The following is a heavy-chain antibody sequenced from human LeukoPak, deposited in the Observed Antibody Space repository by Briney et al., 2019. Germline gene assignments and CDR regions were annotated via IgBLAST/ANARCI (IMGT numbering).Heavy chain of an antibody. V-gene: IGHV1-2*02. Sequence: ASVRVSCKASGYTFTGYYMHWVRQAPGQGLERMGWINPNSGGTNYSQKFQGRVTMTRDTSVSTAYMELSRLRSDDTAVYYCARVGTVRYYYDSSGPYWGQGTLVTVSS. CDR3: ARVGTVRYYYDSSGPY. J-gene: IGHJ4*02. CDR2: INPNSGGT. D-gene: IGHD3-22*01. CDR1: GYTFTGYY.